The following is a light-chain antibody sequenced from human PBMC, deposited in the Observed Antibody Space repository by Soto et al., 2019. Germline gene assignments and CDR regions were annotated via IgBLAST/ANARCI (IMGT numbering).Light chain of an antibody. V-gene: IGKV1-9*01. CDR1: QGISSY. J-gene: IGKJ3*01. Sequence: DIQLTQSPSFLSASVGDRVTITCRASQGISSYLAWYQQKPGKAPKLLIYAASTLQSGVPSRFSGSGSGTEFTLKISSLQPEDFATYYCQQLNSYPEITFGPGTKVDIK. CDR2: AAS. CDR3: QQLNSYPEIT.